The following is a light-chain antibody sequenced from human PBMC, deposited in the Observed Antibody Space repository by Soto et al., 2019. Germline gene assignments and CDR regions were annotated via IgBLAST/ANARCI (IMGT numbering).Light chain of an antibody. CDR2: EVY. V-gene: IGLV2-14*01. CDR1: SSDVGRYKY. J-gene: IGLJ2*01. CDR3: SSYTARSTVV. Sequence: QSALTQPASVSGSPGQSITISCTGTSSDVGRYKYVSWYQQHPGKAPKLILFEVYNRPSGLSNRFSGSKSGNTASLTISGLQAEDEADYYCSSYTARSTVVFGGGTQLTVL.